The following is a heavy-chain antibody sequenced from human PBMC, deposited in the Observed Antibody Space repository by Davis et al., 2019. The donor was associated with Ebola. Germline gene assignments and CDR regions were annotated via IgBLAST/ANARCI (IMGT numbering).Heavy chain of an antibody. D-gene: IGHD4-17*01. CDR1: GYTFTNYY. J-gene: IGHJ4*02. CDR3: ATYTMTPLPFDY. V-gene: IGHV1-46*01. Sequence: APVKVSCKASGYTFTNYYMHWVRKAPGQGLEWMGLIHPNDGTTKYPQKFQDRLTITRDTSTSTVYMELSGLRPDDTAMYYCATYTMTPLPFDYWGQGTLVTVSS. CDR2: IHPNDGTT.